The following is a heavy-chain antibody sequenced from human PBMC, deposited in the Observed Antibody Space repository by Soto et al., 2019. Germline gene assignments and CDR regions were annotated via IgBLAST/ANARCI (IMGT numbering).Heavy chain of an antibody. V-gene: IGHV3-30*18. J-gene: IGHJ4*02. D-gene: IGHD1-1*01. CDR1: GFTFSSYG. CDR3: AKGRSDTTYYFDY. CDR2: ISYDGSNK. Sequence: PVGSLRLSCAASGFTFSSYGMHWVRQAPGKGLEWVAVISYDGSNKYYADSVKGRFTISRDNSKNTLYLQMNSLRAEDTAVYYCAKGRSDTTYYFDYWGQGTLVTVSS.